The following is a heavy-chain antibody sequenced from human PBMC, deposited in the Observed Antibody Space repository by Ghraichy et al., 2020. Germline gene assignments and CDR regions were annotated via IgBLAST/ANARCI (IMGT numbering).Heavy chain of an antibody. CDR3: ARAQQLDAKRDTYAFDI. CDR1: GYTFTSYA. J-gene: IGHJ3*02. CDR2: INAGNGNT. D-gene: IGHD6-13*01. Sequence: ASVTVSCKASGYTFTSYAMHWVRQAPGQRLEWMGWINAGNGNTKYSQKFQGRVTITRDTSASTAYMELSSLRSEDTAVYYCARAQQLDAKRDTYAFDIWGQGTMVTVSS. V-gene: IGHV1-3*01.